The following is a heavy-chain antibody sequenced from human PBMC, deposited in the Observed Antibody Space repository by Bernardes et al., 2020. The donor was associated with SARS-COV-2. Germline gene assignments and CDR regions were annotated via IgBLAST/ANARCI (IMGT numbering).Heavy chain of an antibody. CDR1: GGSISSYY. CDR3: VLGYCSSTSCNDAFDI. D-gene: IGHD2-2*01. Sequence: SETLSLTCTVSGGSISSYYWSWIRQPAGKGLEWIGRIYTSGSTNYNPSLKSRVTMSVDTSKNQFSLKLSSVTAADTAVYYCVLGYCSSTSCNDAFDIWGQGTMVTVSS. CDR2: IYTSGST. J-gene: IGHJ3*02. V-gene: IGHV4-4*07.